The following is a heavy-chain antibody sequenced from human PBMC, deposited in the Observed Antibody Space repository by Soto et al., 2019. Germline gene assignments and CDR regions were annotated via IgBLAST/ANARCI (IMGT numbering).Heavy chain of an antibody. J-gene: IGHJ6*02. CDR1: GYTFTSYD. D-gene: IGHD3-3*01. V-gene: IGHV1-8*01. CDR3: ARGLVRDYDFLSGYFNSYYYYYGMDV. CDR2: MNPNSGNT. Sequence: GASVKVSCKASGYTFTSYDINWVRQATGQGLEWMGWMNPNSGNTGYAQKFQGRVTMTRNTSISTAYMELSSLRSEDTAVYYCARGLVRDYDFLSGYFNSYYYYYGMDVWGQVTTVTVSS.